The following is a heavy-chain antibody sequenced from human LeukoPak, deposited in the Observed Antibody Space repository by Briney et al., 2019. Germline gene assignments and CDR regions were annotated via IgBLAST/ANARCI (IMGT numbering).Heavy chain of an antibody. CDR3: ARLGSLTTGYFYGMDV. CDR2: IYYSGIT. D-gene: IGHD4-17*01. V-gene: IGHV4-59*08. J-gene: IGHJ6*02. CDR1: GGSISTYY. Sequence: SETLSLTCTVSGGSISTYYWSWIRQPPGNGLEWVGYIYYSGITTYNPSLKSRVTISVDTSKNQFSLKMSSVTAADTAVYYCARLGSLTTGYFYGMDVWGQGTTVTVSS.